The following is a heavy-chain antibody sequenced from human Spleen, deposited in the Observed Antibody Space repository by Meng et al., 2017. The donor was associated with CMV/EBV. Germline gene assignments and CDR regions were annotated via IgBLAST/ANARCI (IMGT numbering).Heavy chain of an antibody. D-gene: IGHD3-10*01. J-gene: IGHJ4*02. V-gene: IGHV4-59*01. CDR3: ARGPAFGYYFDY. CDR1: GGSISDYY. Sequence: ESLKISCTVSGGSISDYYWSWIRQSPGKGLEWIGYMFYGGSTNYNPSLKSRATISVDASKRQSSLRLNSVAAADTAVYFCARGPAFGYYFDYWGQGRLVTVSS. CDR2: MFYGGST.